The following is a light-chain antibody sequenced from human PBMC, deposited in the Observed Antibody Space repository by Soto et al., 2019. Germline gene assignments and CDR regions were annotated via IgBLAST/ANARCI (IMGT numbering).Light chain of an antibody. J-gene: IGKJ1*01. CDR3: QQYSNWPPWT. CDR2: GAS. CDR1: QSVRNSL. V-gene: IGKV3-15*01. Sequence: EIVLTQSPGTLSLSQGERATLSCRASQSVRNSLLAWYQQKPGQPPRLLIYGASTRATGIPARFSGSGSGTEFTLTISSLQSEDFAVYYCQQYSNWPPWTFGQGGKADI.